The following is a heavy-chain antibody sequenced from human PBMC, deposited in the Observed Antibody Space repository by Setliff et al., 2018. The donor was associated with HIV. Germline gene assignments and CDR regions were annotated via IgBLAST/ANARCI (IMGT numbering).Heavy chain of an antibody. Sequence: ASVKVSCKTSGDTFTSYDINWVRQAAGHGLEWMGWMTPYSGNTGYAQKFQGRVSMTRNTSISTAYKELSSLRSEDTAVYYCASQTGGRRAFEIWGQGTVVTVSS. CDR2: MTPYSGNT. V-gene: IGHV1-8*02. CDR1: GDTFTSYD. CDR3: ASQTGGRRAFEI. D-gene: IGHD3-16*01. J-gene: IGHJ3*02.